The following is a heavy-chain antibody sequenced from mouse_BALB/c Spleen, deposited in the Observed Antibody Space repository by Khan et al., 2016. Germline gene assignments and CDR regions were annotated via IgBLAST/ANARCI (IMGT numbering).Heavy chain of an antibody. Sequence: EVKLLESGGGLVQPGGSLKLSCAASGFDFSRYWMSWVRQAPGNGLEWIGEINPDSSTINYTPSLKDKFIISRDNAKNTLYLQMSKVRSEDTALYYCARNGYYFMDYWGQGTSVTVYS. CDR1: GFDFSRYW. V-gene: IGHV4-1*02. J-gene: IGHJ4*01. D-gene: IGHD2-3*01. CDR2: INPDSSTI. CDR3: ARNGYYFMDY.